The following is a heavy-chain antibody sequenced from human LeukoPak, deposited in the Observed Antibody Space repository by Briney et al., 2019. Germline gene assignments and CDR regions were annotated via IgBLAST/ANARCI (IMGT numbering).Heavy chain of an antibody. CDR3: ARVSWVRLTRHFDY. J-gene: IGHJ4*02. Sequence: SETLSLTCVVSGGSISSGGYSWSWIRQPPGKGLEWIGYIYYSGTTYYNPSLKSRVTISVDTSKNQFSLKLSSVTAADTAVYYCARVSWVRLTRHFDYWGQGTLVTVSS. CDR2: IYYSGTT. V-gene: IGHV4-30-4*07. CDR1: GGSISSGGYS. D-gene: IGHD5-12*01.